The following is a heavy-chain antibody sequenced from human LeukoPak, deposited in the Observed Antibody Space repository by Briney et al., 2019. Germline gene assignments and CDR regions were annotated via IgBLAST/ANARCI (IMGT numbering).Heavy chain of an antibody. Sequence: ASVKVSCKASGYTFTGYYMHWVRQAPGQGLEWMGWINPNSGGTNYAQKFQGRVTMTRDTSISTAYMELSRLRSDDTAVYYCAGTPRIVVVSYYYGMDVWGQGTTVTVSS. CDR3: AGTPRIVVVSYYYGMDV. CDR2: INPNSGGT. D-gene: IGHD2-2*01. J-gene: IGHJ6*02. CDR1: GYTFTGYY. V-gene: IGHV1-2*02.